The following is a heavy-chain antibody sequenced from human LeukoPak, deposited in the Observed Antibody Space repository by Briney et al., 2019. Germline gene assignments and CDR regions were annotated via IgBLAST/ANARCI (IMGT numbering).Heavy chain of an antibody. CDR2: VSWNSGSI. D-gene: IGHD6-19*01. V-gene: IGHV3-9*01. CDR3: ASLGSIAVAGTVY. Sequence: GGSLRLSCAASGFTFDDYAMHWLRQAPGKGLEWVSGVSWNSGSIGYADSVKGRFTISRDDAKNSLYLQMNSPRAEDTALYYCASLGSIAVAGTVYRGQGTLVTVSS. CDR1: GFTFDDYA. J-gene: IGHJ4*02.